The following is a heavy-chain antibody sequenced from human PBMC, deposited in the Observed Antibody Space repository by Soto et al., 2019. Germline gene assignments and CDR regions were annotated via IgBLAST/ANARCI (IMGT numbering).Heavy chain of an antibody. V-gene: IGHV3-33*01. J-gene: IGHJ4*02. Sequence: GGSLRLSCAASGFTFSTYAMHWVRQAPGKGLEWVAVIWYDGSNKYYAGSVKGRFTISRDNSKNTLYLQMNSLRAEDTAVYYCARDMDHYFDYWGQGTPVTVSS. D-gene: IGHD2-2*03. CDR2: IWYDGSNK. CDR1: GFTFSTYA. CDR3: ARDMDHYFDY.